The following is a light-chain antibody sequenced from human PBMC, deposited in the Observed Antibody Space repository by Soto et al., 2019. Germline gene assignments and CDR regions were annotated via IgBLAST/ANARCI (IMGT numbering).Light chain of an antibody. CDR3: QQYGVSPRT. J-gene: IGKJ1*01. Sequence: EIVLTQSPGTLSLSPGQRATLSCRASQSVTGSYLAWYQQKPGRTPRLLIYGASYRATGIPDRFSGSGSGTEFTLTINSLEPEDFAVYYCQQYGVSPRTFGQGTKVDIK. CDR2: GAS. V-gene: IGKV3-20*01. CDR1: QSVTGSY.